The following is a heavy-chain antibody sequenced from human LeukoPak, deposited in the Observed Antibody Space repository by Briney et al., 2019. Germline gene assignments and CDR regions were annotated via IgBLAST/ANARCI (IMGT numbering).Heavy chain of an antibody. D-gene: IGHD3-10*01. Sequence: SQTLSLTCTVSGGSISSGSYYWSWIRQPAGKGLEWIGRIYTTGSTNYNPSLKSRVTISVDTSKNQFSLKLSSVTAADTAVYYCARVSFGSGYYNYMDAWGKGTTVTVSS. CDR1: GGSISSGSYY. CDR2: IYTTGST. CDR3: ARVSFGSGYYNYMDA. V-gene: IGHV4-61*02. J-gene: IGHJ6*03.